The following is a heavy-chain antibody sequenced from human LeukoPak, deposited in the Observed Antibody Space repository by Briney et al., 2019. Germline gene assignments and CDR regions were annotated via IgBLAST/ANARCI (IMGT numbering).Heavy chain of an antibody. Sequence: SETLSLTCTVSGGSISSSSYNWGWIRQPPGKGLEWIGSIYYSGSTYYNPSLKSRVTISVDTSKNQFSLKLSSVTAADTAVYYCARFNYGIGHFDYWGQGTLVTVSS. CDR1: GGSISSSSYN. CDR2: IYYSGST. D-gene: IGHD3-10*01. V-gene: IGHV4-39*07. J-gene: IGHJ4*02. CDR3: ARFNYGIGHFDY.